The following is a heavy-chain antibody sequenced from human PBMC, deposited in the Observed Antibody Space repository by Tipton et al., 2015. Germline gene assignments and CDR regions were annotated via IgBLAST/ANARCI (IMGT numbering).Heavy chain of an antibody. CDR2: IQYSGST. CDR3: ARARGRHGGLFDS. CDR1: SDSISKYY. D-gene: IGHD4-23*01. V-gene: IGHV4-59*01. Sequence: LRLSCSVSSDSISKYYWSWIRQPPGKELEWIGYIQYSGSTNYNPSLKSRVTISVDTSKTQFSLKMSSVSASDTAVYYCARARGRHGGLFDSWGQGILVTVSS. J-gene: IGHJ4*02.